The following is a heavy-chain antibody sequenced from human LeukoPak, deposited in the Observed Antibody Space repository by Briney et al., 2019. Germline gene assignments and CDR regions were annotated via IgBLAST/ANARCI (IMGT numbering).Heavy chain of an antibody. J-gene: IGHJ3*02. D-gene: IGHD1-26*01. V-gene: IGHV3-53*01. Sequence: PGGSLRLSCAASGFTVSSNYMSWVRQAPGKGLEWVSVIYSGGSTYYADSVKGRFTISRDNSRNTLYLQMNSLRAEDTAVYYCARYGSGSHGRAFDIWGQGTMVTVSS. CDR3: ARYGSGSHGRAFDI. CDR1: GFTVSSNY. CDR2: IYSGGST.